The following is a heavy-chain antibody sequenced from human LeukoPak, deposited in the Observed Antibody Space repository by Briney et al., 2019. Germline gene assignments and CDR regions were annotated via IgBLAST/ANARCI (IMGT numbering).Heavy chain of an antibody. CDR1: GGTFGSYA. J-gene: IGHJ4*02. CDR3: AREDGSGIFDY. CDR2: IIPIFGTA. V-gene: IGHV1-69*13. D-gene: IGHD3-10*01. Sequence: GASVKVSSKASGGTFGSYAISWVRQAPGQGLEWMGGIIPIFGTANYAQKFQGRVTITADESTSTAYMELSSLRSEDTAVYYCAREDGSGIFDYWGQGTLVTVSS.